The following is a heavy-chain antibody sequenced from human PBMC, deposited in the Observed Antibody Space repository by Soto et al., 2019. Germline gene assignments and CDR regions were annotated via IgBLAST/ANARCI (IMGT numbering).Heavy chain of an antibody. D-gene: IGHD6-6*01. Sequence: QVQLVQCGAEVKKPGSSVKVSCKASGGTFSSYAISWVRQAPGQGLEWMGGVIPIFGTANYAQKFQGRVTINADESTSTAYMERNSQRYEDRAVYYCASNRIAARPVVGAVGRLFDPWGQGTLVTVSS. CDR2: VIPIFGTA. V-gene: IGHV1-69*01. J-gene: IGHJ5*02. CDR3: ASNRIAARPVVGAVGRLFDP. CDR1: GGTFSSYA.